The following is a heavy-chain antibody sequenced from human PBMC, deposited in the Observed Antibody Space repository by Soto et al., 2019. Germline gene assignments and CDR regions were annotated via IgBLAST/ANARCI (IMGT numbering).Heavy chain of an antibody. Sequence: GASVKASSKASGGTFSSYAISWVRQAHGQGLEWMGGIIPIFGTANYAQKLQGRVTITADESTSTAYMELSSLRSEDTAVYYCARGPQSENDFWSGSPPPFDYWGQGTLVTVSS. D-gene: IGHD3-3*01. CDR1: GGTFSSYA. CDR2: IIPIFGTA. J-gene: IGHJ4*02. CDR3: ARGPQSENDFWSGSPPPFDY. V-gene: IGHV1-69*13.